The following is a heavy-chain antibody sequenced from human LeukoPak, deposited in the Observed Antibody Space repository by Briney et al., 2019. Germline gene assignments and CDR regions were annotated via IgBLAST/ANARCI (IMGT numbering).Heavy chain of an antibody. CDR3: ARRSGIAVAGAFDY. D-gene: IGHD6-19*01. Sequence: GGSLRLSCAASGFTFSSYAMSWVRQAPGKGLEWVSAISGRGGSTYYADSVKGRFTISRDNSKNTPYLQMNSLRAEDTAVYYCARRSGIAVAGAFDYWGQGTLVTVSS. CDR2: ISGRGGST. CDR1: GFTFSSYA. J-gene: IGHJ4*02. V-gene: IGHV3-23*01.